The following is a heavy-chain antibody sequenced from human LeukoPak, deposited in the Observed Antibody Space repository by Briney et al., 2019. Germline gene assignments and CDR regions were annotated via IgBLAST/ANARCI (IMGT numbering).Heavy chain of an antibody. CDR2: ISGSGGST. V-gene: IGHV3-23*01. CDR3: AKSAVSSGSGRFGYYYGMDV. Sequence: GGSLRLSCAASGFTFSSYSMNWVRQAPGKGLEWVSAISGSGGSTYYADSVKGRFTISRDNSKNTLYLQMNSLRAEDTAVYYCAKSAVSSGSGRFGYYYGMDVWGQGTTVTVSS. CDR1: GFTFSSYS. D-gene: IGHD3-22*01. J-gene: IGHJ6*02.